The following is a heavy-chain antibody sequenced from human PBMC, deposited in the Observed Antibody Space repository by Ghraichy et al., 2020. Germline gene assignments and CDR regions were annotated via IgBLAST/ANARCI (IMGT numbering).Heavy chain of an antibody. D-gene: IGHD3-16*01. CDR2: INNDGSST. Sequence: GGSLRLSCAVSGFTFSSYWMHWVRQVPGKGLVWVSRINNDGSSTSYADTVKGRFTISRDNAKNTLYLQMNSLRAEDTAVYYCAREERDTSFGRYFYYGLDVWGQGTTVTVSS. CDR1: GFTFSSYW. CDR3: AREERDTSFGRYFYYGLDV. J-gene: IGHJ6*02. V-gene: IGHV3-74*01.